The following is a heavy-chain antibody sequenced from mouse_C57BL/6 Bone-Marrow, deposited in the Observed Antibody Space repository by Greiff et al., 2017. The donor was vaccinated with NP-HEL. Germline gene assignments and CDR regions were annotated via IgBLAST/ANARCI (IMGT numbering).Heavy chain of an antibody. D-gene: IGHD2-13*01. J-gene: IGHJ4*01. CDR3: AKKGSTMVYYYAMDY. CDR2: IWRGGST. V-gene: IGHV2-5*01. Sequence: VQLQQSGPGLVQPSQSLSITCTVSGFSLTSYGVHWVRQSPGKGLEWLGVIWRGGSTDYNAAFMSRLSITKDNSKRQVFFKMNSLQADDTAIYYCAKKGSTMVYYYAMDYWGQGTSVTVSS. CDR1: GFSLTSYG.